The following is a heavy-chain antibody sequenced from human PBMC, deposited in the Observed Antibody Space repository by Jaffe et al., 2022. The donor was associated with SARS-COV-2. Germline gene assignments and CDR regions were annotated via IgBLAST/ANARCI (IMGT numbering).Heavy chain of an antibody. CDR2: IWYDGSNK. V-gene: IGHV3-33*01. J-gene: IGHJ4*02. Sequence: QVQLVESGGGVVQPGRSLRLSCAASGFTFSSYGMHWVRQAPGKGLEWVAVIWYDGSNKYYADSVKGRFTISRDNSKNTLYLQMNSLRAEDTAVYYCARESADSSGYYSRLDFDYWGQGTLVTVSS. D-gene: IGHD3-22*01. CDR3: ARESADSSGYYSRLDFDY. CDR1: GFTFSSYG.